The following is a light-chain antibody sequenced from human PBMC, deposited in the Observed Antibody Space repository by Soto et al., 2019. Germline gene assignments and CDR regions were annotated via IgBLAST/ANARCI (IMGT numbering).Light chain of an antibody. Sequence: DVLMTQSPDSLAVSLGEGATINCKSSQSVFQTYSNKNYLGWYQQKPGQPPKLLIYWASTRESGVPDRFSGSGSGTDFTLTISGLQPEDLATYYCQQANSFPWTFGQGTKVDIK. CDR1: QSVFQTYSNKNY. V-gene: IGKV4-1*01. CDR2: WAS. CDR3: QQANSFPWT. J-gene: IGKJ1*01.